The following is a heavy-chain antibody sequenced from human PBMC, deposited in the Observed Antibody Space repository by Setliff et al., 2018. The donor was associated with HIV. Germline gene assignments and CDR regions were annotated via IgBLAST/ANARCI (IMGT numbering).Heavy chain of an antibody. CDR1: GYTFTSYG. CDR2: ISGYNGNT. Sequence: ASVKVSCKASGYTFTSYGISWVRQAPGQGLEWMGWISGYNGNTNYAQKLQGRVTMTTDTSTSTAYMELRSLRSDDTAVYYCAAIAAAALRGTFDIWGQGTMVT. V-gene: IGHV1-18*01. J-gene: IGHJ3*02. D-gene: IGHD6-13*01. CDR3: AAIAAAALRGTFDI.